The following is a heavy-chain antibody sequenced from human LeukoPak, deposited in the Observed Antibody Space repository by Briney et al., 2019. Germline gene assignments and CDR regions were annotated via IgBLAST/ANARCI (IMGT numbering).Heavy chain of an antibody. Sequence: PSETLSLTCTVSGGSISSYYWSWIWQPPGKGLEWIGYIYYSGSTNYNPSLKSRVTISVDTSKNQFSLKLSSVTAADTAVYYCARDDTASWFDPWGQGTLVTVSS. CDR1: GGSISSYY. V-gene: IGHV4-59*12. CDR2: IYYSGST. D-gene: IGHD5-18*01. J-gene: IGHJ5*02. CDR3: ARDDTASWFDP.